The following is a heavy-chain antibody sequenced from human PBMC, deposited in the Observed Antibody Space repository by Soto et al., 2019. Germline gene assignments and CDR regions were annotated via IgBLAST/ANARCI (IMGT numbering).Heavy chain of an antibody. Sequence: GRSLRLSCAASGFTFSSYALHWVRQALGKGLEWVAVISYDGRENYDGDSAKGRCTISRDSSKNTVSLQINSLRADDTAVYYWARDPLAVTGSLDDYWGQGTLVTVSS. CDR3: ARDPLAVTGSLDDY. D-gene: IGHD6-19*01. CDR2: ISYDGREN. CDR1: GFTFSSYA. V-gene: IGHV3-30*04. J-gene: IGHJ4*02.